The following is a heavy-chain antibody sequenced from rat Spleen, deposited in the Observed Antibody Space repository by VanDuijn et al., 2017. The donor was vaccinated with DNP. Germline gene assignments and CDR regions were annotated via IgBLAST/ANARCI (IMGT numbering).Heavy chain of an antibody. CDR1: GFIFSGYY. V-gene: IGHV5-25*01. CDR2: TTSRGGST. J-gene: IGHJ3*01. D-gene: IGHD1-1*01. Sequence: EVQLVESGGGLVQPGRSLKLSCAASGFIFSGYYMAWVRQAPTKGLEWVASTTSRGGSTYYPDSVKGRFTISRDSAKTTLFLQMSSLRSEDTATYYCAVYFYSGDNWFAYWGQGTLVTVSS. CDR3: AVYFYSGDNWFAY.